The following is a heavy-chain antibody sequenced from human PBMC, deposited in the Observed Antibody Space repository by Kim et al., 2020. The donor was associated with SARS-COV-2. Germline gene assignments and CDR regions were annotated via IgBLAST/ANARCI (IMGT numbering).Heavy chain of an antibody. CDR3: ASLHYYGSGRRIYYYYGMDV. J-gene: IGHJ6*02. Sequence: ASVKVSCKASGYTFTSYGISWVRQAPGQGLEWMGWISAYNGNTNYAQKLQGRVTMTTDTSTSTAYMELRSLRSDDTAVYYCASLHYYGSGRRIYYYYGMDVWGQGTTVTVSS. D-gene: IGHD3-10*01. CDR2: ISAYNGNT. V-gene: IGHV1-18*04. CDR1: GYTFTSYG.